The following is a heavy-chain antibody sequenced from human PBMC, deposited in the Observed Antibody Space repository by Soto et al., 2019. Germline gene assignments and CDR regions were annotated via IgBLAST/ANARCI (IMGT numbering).Heavy chain of an antibody. CDR3: ARGIRNYYGMDV. V-gene: IGHV3-74*01. J-gene: IGHJ6*04. CDR1: GFTFSDYW. D-gene: IGHD3-22*01. CDR2: INGDGSRT. Sequence: EVQVAESGGGLVQPGGSLRLSCAASGFTFSDYWLHWVRQAPGKGLEWVSRINGDGSRTFYADSVKGRLTISRDNARDTVFLQMNSLRAEDTAVYFCARGIRNYYGMDVWGKGTTVTVSS.